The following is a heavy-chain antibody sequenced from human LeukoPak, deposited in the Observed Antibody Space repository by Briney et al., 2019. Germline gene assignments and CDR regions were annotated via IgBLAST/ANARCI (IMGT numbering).Heavy chain of an antibody. Sequence: NPGGSLRLSCAASGFTISDYYMSWIRQAPGKELEWVSDISSSGSTIYYADSVKGRFTISRDNAKNSLYLQMNSLRAEDTAVYYCARVQPHYYDSSGYPPDYWGQGTLVTVSS. V-gene: IGHV3-11*01. J-gene: IGHJ4*02. CDR1: GFTISDYY. CDR2: ISSSGSTI. CDR3: ARVQPHYYDSSGYPPDY. D-gene: IGHD3-22*01.